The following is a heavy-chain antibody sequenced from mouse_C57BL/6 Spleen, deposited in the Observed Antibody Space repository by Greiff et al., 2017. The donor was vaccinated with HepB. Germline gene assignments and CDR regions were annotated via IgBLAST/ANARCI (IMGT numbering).Heavy chain of an antibody. V-gene: IGHV7-3*01. Sequence: EVMLVESGGGLVQPGGSLSLSCAASGFTFTDYYMSWVRQPPGKALEWLGFIRNKANGYTTEYSASVKGRFTISRDNSQSILYLQMNALRAEDSATYYCERYGGPYFDYWGQGTTLTVSS. CDR3: ERYGGPYFDY. J-gene: IGHJ2*01. CDR1: GFTFTDYY. CDR2: IRNKANGYTT. D-gene: IGHD3-3*01.